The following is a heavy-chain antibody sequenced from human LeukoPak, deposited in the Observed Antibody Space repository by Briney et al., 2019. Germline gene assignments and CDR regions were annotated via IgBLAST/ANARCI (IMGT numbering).Heavy chain of an antibody. CDR2: ISYDGSNK. CDR3: AREKDSSSWPYFDY. V-gene: IGHV3-30-3*01. J-gene: IGHJ4*02. Sequence: GRSLRLSCAASGFTFSSYAMHWVRQAPGKGLEWVAVISYDGSNKYYADSVKGRFTISRDNSKNTLYLQMNSLRAEDTAVYHCAREKDSSSWPYFDYWGQGTLVTVSS. CDR1: GFTFSSYA. D-gene: IGHD6-13*01.